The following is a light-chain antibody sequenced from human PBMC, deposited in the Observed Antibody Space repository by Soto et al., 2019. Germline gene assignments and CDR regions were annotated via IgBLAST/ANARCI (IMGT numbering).Light chain of an antibody. V-gene: IGKV1-17*01. Sequence: DIQMTQSPSSLSASVGDRVTITCRASQAIRNDLAWYQQKPGRAPKRLIYGSSSLQSGVPSRFSGRGSGTEFTLTISSLQPEDFATYCCLQHNVFPRTFGQGTKVEIK. J-gene: IGKJ1*01. CDR2: GSS. CDR1: QAIRND. CDR3: LQHNVFPRT.